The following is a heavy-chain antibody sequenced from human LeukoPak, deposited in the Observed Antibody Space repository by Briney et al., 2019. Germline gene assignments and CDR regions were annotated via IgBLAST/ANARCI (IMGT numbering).Heavy chain of an antibody. CDR2: IYTSGST. J-gene: IGHJ6*03. Sequence: SETLSLTCAVSGGSISSYYWSWIRQPPGKGLEWIGYIYTSGSTNYNPSLKSRVTISVDTSKNQFSLKPSSVTAADTAVYYCARQPPGGYDILTGYYHEDYYMDVWGKGTTVTVSS. CDR1: GGSISSYY. D-gene: IGHD3-9*01. CDR3: ARQPPGGYDILTGYYHEDYYMDV. V-gene: IGHV4-4*09.